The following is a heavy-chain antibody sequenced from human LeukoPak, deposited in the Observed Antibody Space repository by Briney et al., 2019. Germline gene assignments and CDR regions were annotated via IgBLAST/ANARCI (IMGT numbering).Heavy chain of an antibody. V-gene: IGHV3-11*01. CDR3: ARGRGKCSSTSCRQSYFDY. CDR1: GFTFSDYY. J-gene: IGHJ4*02. D-gene: IGHD2-2*01. Sequence: PGGSLRLSCAASGFTFSDYYMSWIRQAPGKGLEWVSYISSSGSTIYYADSVKGRFTISRDNAKNSLYLQMNSLRAEDTAVYYCARGRGKCSSTSCRQSYFDYWGQGTLVTVSS. CDR2: ISSSGSTI.